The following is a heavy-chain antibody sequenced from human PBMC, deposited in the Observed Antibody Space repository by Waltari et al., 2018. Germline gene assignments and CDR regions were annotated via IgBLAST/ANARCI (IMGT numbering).Heavy chain of an antibody. CDR1: GFTFSSYA. CDR3: ARDEAGYQLLSDYFDY. CDR2: ISYDGSNK. D-gene: IGHD2-2*01. J-gene: IGHJ4*02. Sequence: QVQLVESGVGVVQPGRSLRLSCAASGFTFSSYAMHWVRQAPGKGLEWVAVISYDGSNKYYADSVKGRFTISRDNSKNTLYLQMNSLRAEDTAVYYCARDEAGYQLLSDYFDYWGQGTLVTVSS. V-gene: IGHV3-30-3*01.